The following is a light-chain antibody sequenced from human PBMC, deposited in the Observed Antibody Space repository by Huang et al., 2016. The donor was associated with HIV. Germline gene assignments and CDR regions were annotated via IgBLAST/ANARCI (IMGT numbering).Light chain of an antibody. CDR1: QSLLHSNGFNY. Sequence: EIVMTQSPLSLPVTPGEPASISCRSSQSLLHSNGFNYLDWYLQKPGQSPQLLIYLVSNRAAGVPDRVSGSGSGTDFTLKISRVEAEDVGIYYCMQALQTPVFGPGTRVDIK. CDR2: LVS. CDR3: MQALQTPV. J-gene: IGKJ3*01. V-gene: IGKV2-28*01.